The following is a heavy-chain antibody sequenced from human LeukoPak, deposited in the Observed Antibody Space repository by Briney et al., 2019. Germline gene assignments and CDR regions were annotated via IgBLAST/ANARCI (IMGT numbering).Heavy chain of an antibody. CDR2: ISSSSSYI. J-gene: IGHJ4*02. CDR3: ARAPQIIAARRFGAFDY. D-gene: IGHD6-6*01. V-gene: IGHV3-21*01. Sequence: PGGSLRLSCAASGSTFSSYSMNWVRQAPGKGLEWVSSISSSSSYIYYADSVKGRFTISRDNAKNSLYLQMNSLRAEDTAVYYCARAPQIIAARRFGAFDYWGQGTLVTVSS. CDR1: GSTFSSYS.